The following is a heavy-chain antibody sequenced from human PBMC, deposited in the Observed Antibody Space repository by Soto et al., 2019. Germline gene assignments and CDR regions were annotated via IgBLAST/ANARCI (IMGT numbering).Heavy chain of an antibody. CDR1: GFTFSNAW. Sequence: LRLSCAASGFTFSNAWMSWVRQAPGKGLEWVGRIKSKTDGGTTDYAAPVKGRFTISRDDSKNTLYLQMNSLKTEDTAVYYCTTDWFSDYGDYGDAFDIWGQGTMVTVSS. CDR2: IKSKTDGGTT. CDR3: TTDWFSDYGDYGDAFDI. J-gene: IGHJ3*02. D-gene: IGHD4-17*01. V-gene: IGHV3-15*01.